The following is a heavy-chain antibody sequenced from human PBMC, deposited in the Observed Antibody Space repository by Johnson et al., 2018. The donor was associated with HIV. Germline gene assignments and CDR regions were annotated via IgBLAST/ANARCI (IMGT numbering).Heavy chain of an antibody. D-gene: IGHD1-26*01. CDR1: GFTFSSYG. CDR2: VWSDGINK. CDR3: AAIFIRGADLGDDAFDI. Sequence: QMQLVESGGGLVQPGRSLRLSCAASGFTFSSYGMHWVRQAPGKGLEWVAVVWSDGINKYYADSVRGRFTISRDNSKNTLYLQMNSLRAEDTAVYYCAAIFIRGADLGDDAFDIWGQGTMVTVSP. J-gene: IGHJ3*02. V-gene: IGHV3-33*01.